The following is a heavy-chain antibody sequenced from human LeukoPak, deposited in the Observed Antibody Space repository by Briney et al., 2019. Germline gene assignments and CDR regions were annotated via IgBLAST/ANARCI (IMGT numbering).Heavy chain of an antibody. Sequence: SETLSLTCTASGGSISSYYWSWIRQPPGKGLEWIGYIYYSGSTNYNPSLKSRVTISVDTSKNQFSLKLSSVTAADTAVYYCASVSWVAASYYFDYWGQGTLVTVSS. J-gene: IGHJ4*02. CDR1: GGSISSYY. CDR3: ASVSWVAASYYFDY. D-gene: IGHD6-13*01. V-gene: IGHV4-59*01. CDR2: IYYSGST.